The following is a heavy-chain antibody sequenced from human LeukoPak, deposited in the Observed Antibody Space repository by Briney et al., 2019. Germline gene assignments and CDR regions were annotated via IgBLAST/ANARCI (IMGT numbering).Heavy chain of an antibody. J-gene: IGHJ4*02. Sequence: SENLSLTCTVSGGSISSGSYYWSWIRQPAGKGLEWIGRIYTSGSTNYNPSLKSRVTISVDTSKNQFSLKLSSVTAADTAVYYCARDGSYYDSSDYWGQGTLVTVSS. CDR1: GGSISSGSYY. CDR3: ARDGSYYDSSDY. D-gene: IGHD3-22*01. CDR2: IYTSGST. V-gene: IGHV4-61*02.